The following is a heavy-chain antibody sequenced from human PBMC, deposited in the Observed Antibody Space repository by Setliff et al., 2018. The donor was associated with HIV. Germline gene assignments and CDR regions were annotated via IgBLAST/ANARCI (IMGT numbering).Heavy chain of an antibody. D-gene: IGHD6-19*01. CDR2: IYTSGST. CDR3: ARSPRIGVAGEFEY. Sequence: KTSETLSLTCTVSGGSISSYYWSWIRQPPGKGLEWIGYIYTSGSTNYNPSLKSRVTISVDTSKNQFSLKVNSVTAADTAVYYCARSPRIGVAGEFEYWGQGTLVTVSS. CDR1: GGSISSYY. J-gene: IGHJ4*02. V-gene: IGHV4-4*09.